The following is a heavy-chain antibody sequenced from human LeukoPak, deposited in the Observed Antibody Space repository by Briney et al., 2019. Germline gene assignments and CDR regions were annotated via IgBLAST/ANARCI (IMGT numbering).Heavy chain of an antibody. D-gene: IGHD3-10*01. CDR3: AKDGYGSGSYSGGSDY. CDR2: ISYDGSSK. V-gene: IGHV3-30*18. Sequence: GRSLRLSCAASGFTFSSYAIHWVRQAPRKGLEWVALISYDGSSKYYADSVKGRFTISRDNSKNTLYLQMNSLRVEDTAVYYCAKDGYGSGSYSGGSDYWGQGTLVTVSS. J-gene: IGHJ4*02. CDR1: GFTFSSYA.